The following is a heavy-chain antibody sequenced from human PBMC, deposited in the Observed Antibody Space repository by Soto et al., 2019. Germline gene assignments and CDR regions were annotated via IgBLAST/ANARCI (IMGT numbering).Heavy chain of an antibody. D-gene: IGHD3-3*01. V-gene: IGHV3-23*01. CDR3: TKGLTIFGVLIPRRRDYYHYGMDV. J-gene: IGHJ6*02. CDR2: ISGSGSNT. CDR1: GFTFRSYA. Sequence: PGGSLRLSCAASGFTFRSYAMSWVRQAPGKGLEWVSAISGSGSNTYNADSVKGRFTISRDNSKNTLYLQMNSLRAEDTAVYYCTKGLTIFGVLIPRRRDYYHYGMDVWGQGTTVTVS.